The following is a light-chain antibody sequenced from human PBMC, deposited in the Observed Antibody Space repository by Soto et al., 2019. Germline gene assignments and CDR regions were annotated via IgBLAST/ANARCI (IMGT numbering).Light chain of an antibody. CDR1: QSVDND. V-gene: IGKV3D-15*01. J-gene: IGKJ4*01. CDR2: DAS. CDR3: QQYNNWPLT. Sequence: EIVMTQSPATLSVSPGDRATLSCRASQSVDNDLAWYQQKPGQPPRLLIYDASTRATGISARFSGSQSGTEFTLTISSLLSEDFAVYFCQQYNNWPLTFGGGTKVDIK.